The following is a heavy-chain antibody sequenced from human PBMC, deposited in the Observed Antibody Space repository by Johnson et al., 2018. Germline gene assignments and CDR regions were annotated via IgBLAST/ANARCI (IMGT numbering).Heavy chain of an antibody. CDR1: GFTFSSYA. Sequence: VQLVQSGGGLVQXGESRRLSCAASGFTFSSYAMDWVRQAPGKGPEWVSAIIVAGTTYYADFGKGRFTISRDNAKNALYLQMNSLRAEDTAVYYCARAVEQWPRYYYYYGMDVWGQGTTVTVSS. V-gene: IGHV3-23*04. D-gene: IGHD1/OR15-1a*01. CDR2: IIVAGTT. J-gene: IGHJ6*02. CDR3: ARAVEQWPRYYYYYGMDV.